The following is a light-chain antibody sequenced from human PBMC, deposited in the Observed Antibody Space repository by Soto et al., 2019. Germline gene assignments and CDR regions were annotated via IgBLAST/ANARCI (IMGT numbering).Light chain of an antibody. CDR3: HQYGTSPT. Sequence: EIVLTQSPGTLSLSPGERATLSCRASQSISSTYLAWYQHKPGQAPRLVIYAASSRATGIPDRFSGSGSGTDFTLTISTLEPEDFAVYYCHQYGTSPTFCGGTKVEIK. CDR2: AAS. CDR1: QSISSTY. V-gene: IGKV3-20*01. J-gene: IGKJ4*01.